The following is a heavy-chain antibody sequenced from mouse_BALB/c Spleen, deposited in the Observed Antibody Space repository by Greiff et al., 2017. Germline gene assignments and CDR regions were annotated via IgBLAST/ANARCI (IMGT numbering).Heavy chain of an antibody. CDR2: IRSKSNNYAT. D-gene: IGHD3-1*01. Sequence: EVKLAESGGGLVQPKGSLKLSCAASGFTFNTYAMNWVRQAPGKGLEWVARIRSKSNNYATYYADSVKDRFTISRDDSQSMLYLQMNNLKTEDTAMYYCVRDSSGWFAYWGQGTLVTVSA. CDR3: VRDSSGWFAY. CDR1: GFTFNTYA. V-gene: IGHV10-1*02. J-gene: IGHJ3*01.